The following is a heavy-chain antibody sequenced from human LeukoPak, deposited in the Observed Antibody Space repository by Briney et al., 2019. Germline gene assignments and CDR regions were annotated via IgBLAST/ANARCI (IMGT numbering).Heavy chain of an antibody. D-gene: IGHD2-2*01. CDR2: ISGSGGST. CDR1: GFTFSSYA. J-gene: IGHJ4*02. Sequence: GGSLRLSCAASGFTFSSYAMSWVRQVPGKGLEWVSAISGSGGSTYYADSVKGRFTISRDNSKNTLYLQMNSLRAEDTAVYYCAKPHQGFRLYFDYWGQGTLVTVSS. CDR3: AKPHQGFRLYFDY. V-gene: IGHV3-23*01.